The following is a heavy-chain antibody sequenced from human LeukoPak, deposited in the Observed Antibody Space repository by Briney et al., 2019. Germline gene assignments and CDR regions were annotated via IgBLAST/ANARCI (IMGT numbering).Heavy chain of an antibody. V-gene: IGHV4-59*08. J-gene: IGHJ4*02. CDR2: IYVSGNT. Sequence: EASETLSLTCTVSGGSISSYYWSWIRQPPGKGLEWIGYIYVSGNTYYNPSLKSRVTISVDTSKNQFSLRLSSVTATDTAEYFCARHQMRYSYGTLFDYWGQGTLVTVSS. CDR3: ARHQMRYSYGTLFDY. D-gene: IGHD5-18*01. CDR1: GGSISSYY.